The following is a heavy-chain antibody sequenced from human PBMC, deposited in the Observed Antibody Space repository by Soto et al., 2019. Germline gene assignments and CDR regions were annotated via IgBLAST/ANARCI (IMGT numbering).Heavy chain of an antibody. J-gene: IGHJ4*02. V-gene: IGHV1-18*04. CDR3: ARGGYCSSTSCYEGIAAAGPGDY. D-gene: IGHD2-2*01. CDR2: ISAYNGNT. CDR1: GYTFTSYG. Sequence: QVQLVQSGAEVKKPGASVKVSCKASGYTFTSYGISWVRQAPGQGLEWMGWISAYNGNTNYAQKLRVRGTMTTDTSTSTAYMALRSLRSDDTAVYYCARGGYCSSTSCYEGIAAAGPGDYWGQGTLVTVSS.